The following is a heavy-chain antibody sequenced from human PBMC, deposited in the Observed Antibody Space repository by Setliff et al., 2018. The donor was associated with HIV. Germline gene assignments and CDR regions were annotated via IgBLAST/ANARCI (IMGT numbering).Heavy chain of an antibody. J-gene: IGHJ4*02. V-gene: IGHV4-59*02. CDR3: ARVIKSALLN. Sequence: PSETLSLTCSVPGGPVSPFSWTWVRQSPGKGLEWIGYLYISGNTDYNPSLRGRVTISRDTSKNEFSLILSSVTAADAGVYFCARVIKSALLNWGRGTMVTVSS. CDR1: GGPVSPFS. CDR2: LYISGNT.